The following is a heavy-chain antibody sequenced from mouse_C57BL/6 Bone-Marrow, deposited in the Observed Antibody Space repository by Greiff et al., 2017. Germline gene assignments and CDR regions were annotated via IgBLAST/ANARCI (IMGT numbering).Heavy chain of an antibody. CDR2: IHPNSGST. J-gene: IGHJ1*03. D-gene: IGHD1-1*01. CDR3: ARRDYGSSFRYWYFDV. Sequence: QVQLQQPGAELVKPGASVKLSCKASGYTFTSYWMHWVKQRPGQGLEWIGMIHPNSGSTNYNEKFKSKATLTVDKSSSTAYMQLSSLTSEDSAVYYCARRDYGSSFRYWYFDVWGTGTTVTVSS. V-gene: IGHV1-64*01. CDR1: GYTFTSYW.